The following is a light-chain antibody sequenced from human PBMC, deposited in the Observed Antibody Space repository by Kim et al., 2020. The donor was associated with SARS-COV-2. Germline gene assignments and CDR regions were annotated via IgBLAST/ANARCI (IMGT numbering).Light chain of an antibody. J-gene: IGKJ2*01. CDR2: RAS. Sequence: IDNYLAWYQQKPGKVPKLLIFRASTLESGVPSRFSGSGSETEFTLTISSLQPEDVATYYCQKYESCPYTFGQGTKLEI. CDR3: QKYESCPYT. V-gene: IGKV1-27*01. CDR1: IDNY.